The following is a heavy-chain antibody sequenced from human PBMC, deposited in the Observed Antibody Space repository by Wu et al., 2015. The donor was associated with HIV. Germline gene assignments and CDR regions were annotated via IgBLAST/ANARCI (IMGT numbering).Heavy chain of an antibody. CDR3: ARDRVVAGTSLVDY. CDR2: INPSGGST. CDR1: GYTFTSYY. D-gene: IGHD6-19*01. Sequence: QVQLVQSGAEVKKPGASVKVSCKASGYTFTSYYMHWVRQAPGQGLEWMGIINPSGGSTSYAQKFQGRVTMTKDTSTSTVYMELSSLRSEDTAVYYCARDRVVAGTSLVDYWARDAGHRLL. J-gene: IGHJ4*03. V-gene: IGHV1-46*01.